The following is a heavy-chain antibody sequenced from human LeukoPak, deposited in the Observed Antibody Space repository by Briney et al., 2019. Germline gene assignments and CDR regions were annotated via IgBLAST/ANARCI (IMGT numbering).Heavy chain of an antibody. CDR2: MSYDGSNK. V-gene: IGHV3-30*18. Sequence: GGSLRLSCAASGFTFRNYGMHWVRQAPGKGLDWVAVMSYDGSNKYYADSVKGRFTISRDNSKNTLYLQMNSLRAEDTAVYYCAKVRYFGPSAFDIWGQGTMVTVSS. CDR3: AKVRYFGPSAFDI. J-gene: IGHJ3*02. CDR1: GFTFRNYG. D-gene: IGHD3-9*01.